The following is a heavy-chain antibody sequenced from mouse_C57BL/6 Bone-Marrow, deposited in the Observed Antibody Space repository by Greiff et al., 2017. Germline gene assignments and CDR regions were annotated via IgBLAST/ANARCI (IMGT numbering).Heavy chain of an antibody. CDR2: IYPRSGNT. Sequence: VQLQESGAELARPGASVKLSCKASGYTFTSYGISWVKQRTGQGLEWIGEIYPRSGNTYYNEKVKGKVTLTADNSSSTVYMEIRSLTSEDAAVYFCARRVGSGLYYYAMDYWGQGTSVTVSS. D-gene: IGHD3-2*02. CDR3: ARRVGSGLYYYAMDY. V-gene: IGHV1-81*01. CDR1: GYTFTSYG. J-gene: IGHJ4*01.